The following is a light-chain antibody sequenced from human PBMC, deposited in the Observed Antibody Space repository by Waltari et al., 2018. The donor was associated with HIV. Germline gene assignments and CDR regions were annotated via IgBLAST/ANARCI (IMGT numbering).Light chain of an antibody. Sequence: QSVLTQPPSVSAAPGQRVTISCTGSSSNIGANYGVKWYQHVPGTAPRVLIHDNDNRPSGVPDRFSASRSGTSASLAIGGFHSEDEAVYYCHSYDSSLSSWVFGGGTTVTV. CDR2: DND. V-gene: IGLV1-40*01. CDR3: HSYDSSLSSWV. CDR1: SSNIGANYG. J-gene: IGLJ3*02.